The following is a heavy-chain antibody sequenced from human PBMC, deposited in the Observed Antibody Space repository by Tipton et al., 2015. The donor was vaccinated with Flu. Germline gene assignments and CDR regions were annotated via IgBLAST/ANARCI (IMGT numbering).Heavy chain of an antibody. D-gene: IGHD3-10*01. CDR2: IYPDDLDT. V-gene: IGHV5-51*01. Sequence: QLVQSGVEVKKPGESLKISCKTSGFSFTKYWIAWVRQMPGKGLEWMGYIYPDDLDTRYGLSFQGHVTISADKSATTAYLQWDSLKASDTAIYFCARCNFYGSGFDLVVWGQGTTVTVSS. CDR3: ARCNFYGSGFDLVV. J-gene: IGHJ6*02. CDR1: GFSFTKYW.